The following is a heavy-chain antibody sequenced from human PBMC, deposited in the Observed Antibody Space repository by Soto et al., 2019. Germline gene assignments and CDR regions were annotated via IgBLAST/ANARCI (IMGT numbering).Heavy chain of an antibody. CDR3: TKDYDILTGVDY. J-gene: IGHJ4*02. CDR1: GFTFSNAW. Sequence: GGSLRLSCAASGFTFSNAWMSWVRQAPGKGLEWVGRIKSKTDGGTTDYAAPVKGRFTISRDDSKNTLYLQMNSLKTEDTAVYYCTKDYDILTGVDYWGQGTLVTVSS. CDR2: IKSKTDGGTT. D-gene: IGHD3-9*01. V-gene: IGHV3-15*01.